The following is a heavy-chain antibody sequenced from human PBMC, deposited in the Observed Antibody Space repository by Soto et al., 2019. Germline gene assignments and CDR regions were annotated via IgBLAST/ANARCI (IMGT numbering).Heavy chain of an antibody. CDR3: ARDPGVSRSSSDEPLQYYYYGMDV. CDR2: ISGYNGKT. D-gene: IGHD6-13*01. Sequence: ASVKASCKTAGYMFNGYGLSWVRQAPEKGLEWMGWISGYNGKTNYAQKFQGRVNMTTDTSTSTAYMELRSLRSDDTAVYYCARDPGVSRSSSDEPLQYYYYGMDVWGQGTTVTVSS. CDR1: GYMFNGYG. V-gene: IGHV1-18*01. J-gene: IGHJ6*02.